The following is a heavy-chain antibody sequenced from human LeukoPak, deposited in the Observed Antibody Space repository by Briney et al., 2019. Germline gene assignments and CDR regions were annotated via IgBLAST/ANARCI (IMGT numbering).Heavy chain of an antibody. CDR1: GFTFSHYA. CDR3: AKGGYYERPWYFDY. Sequence: GGSLRLSCAASGFTFSHYAIHWVRQAPGKGLEWVAVISFDGTNKFYADSVKGRFTISRDNSKNALYLQMNSLRAEDTAVYYCAKGGYYERPWYFDYWGQGTLVTVSS. D-gene: IGHD3-22*01. V-gene: IGHV3-30*18. CDR2: ISFDGTNK. J-gene: IGHJ4*02.